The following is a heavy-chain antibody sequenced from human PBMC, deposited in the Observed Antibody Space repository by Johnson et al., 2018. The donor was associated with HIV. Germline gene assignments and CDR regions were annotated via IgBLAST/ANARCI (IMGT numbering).Heavy chain of an antibody. D-gene: IGHD5-12*01. CDR1: GFTFSSYA. CDR3: ARDESGHDEGFDAFDI. V-gene: IGHV3-7*01. Sequence: VQLVESGGGVVQPGRSLRLSCAASGFTFSSYAMHWVRQAPGKGLEWVANIKQDGSEKYYADSVKGRFTISRDNAKNSLYLQMNSLRVEDTAVYYCARDESGHDEGFDAFDIWGQGTMVTVSS. J-gene: IGHJ3*02. CDR2: IKQDGSEK.